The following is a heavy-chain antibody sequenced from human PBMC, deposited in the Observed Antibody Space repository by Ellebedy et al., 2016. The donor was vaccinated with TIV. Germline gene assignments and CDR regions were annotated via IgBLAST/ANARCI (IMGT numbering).Heavy chain of an antibody. J-gene: IGHJ4*02. CDR1: GGTFSSYA. CDR2: IIPIFGTA. V-gene: IGHV1-69*13. CDR3: ARGGSGSYYVY. D-gene: IGHD1-26*01. Sequence: SVKVSXXASGGTFSSYAISWVRQAPGQGLEWMGGIIPIFGTANYAQKFQGRVTITADESTSTAYMELRSLRSDDTAVYYCARGGSGSYYVYWGQGTLVTVSS.